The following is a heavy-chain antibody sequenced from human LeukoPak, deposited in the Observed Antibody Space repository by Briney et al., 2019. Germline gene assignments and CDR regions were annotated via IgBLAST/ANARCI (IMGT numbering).Heavy chain of an antibody. Sequence: PGGSLRLSCAASGFTFSSYSMNWVRQAPGKGLEWVSSNSSSSSYIYYADSVKGRFTIPRDNAKNSLYLQMNSLRAEDTAVYYCARDRNTAMGNFDYWGQGTLVTVSS. CDR1: GFTFSSYS. V-gene: IGHV3-21*01. D-gene: IGHD5-18*01. CDR2: NSSSSSYI. CDR3: ARDRNTAMGNFDY. J-gene: IGHJ4*02.